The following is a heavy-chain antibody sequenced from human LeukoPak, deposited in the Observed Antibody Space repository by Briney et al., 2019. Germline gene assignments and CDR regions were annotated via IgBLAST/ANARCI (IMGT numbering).Heavy chain of an antibody. CDR2: THGDGST. V-gene: IGHV3-66*01. D-gene: IGHD6-19*01. Sequence: PGGSLRPSCAASRFTVNGNFMHWVRQAPGKGLEWVSLTHGDGSTYYADSVKGRFTISRDNTRNTLYLQMNSLRAEDTAVYYCARDVGFGSGRSDVWGQGTTVTVSS. J-gene: IGHJ6*02. CDR3: ARDVGFGSGRSDV. CDR1: RFTVNGNF.